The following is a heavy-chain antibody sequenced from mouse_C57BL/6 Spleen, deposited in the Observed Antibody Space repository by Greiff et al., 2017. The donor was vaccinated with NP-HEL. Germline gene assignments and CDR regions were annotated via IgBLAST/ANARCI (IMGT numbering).Heavy chain of an antibody. J-gene: IGHJ4*01. CDR3: ARVEGIYDGYYVNY. V-gene: IGHV2-2*01. D-gene: IGHD2-3*01. CDR1: GFSLTSYG. Sequence: QVQLQQSGPGLVQPSQSLSITCTVSGFSLTSYGVHWVRQSPGKGLEWLGVIWSGGSTDYNAAFISRLSISKDNSKSQVFFKMNSLQADDTAIYYCARVEGIYDGYYVNYWGQGTSVTVSS. CDR2: IWSGGST.